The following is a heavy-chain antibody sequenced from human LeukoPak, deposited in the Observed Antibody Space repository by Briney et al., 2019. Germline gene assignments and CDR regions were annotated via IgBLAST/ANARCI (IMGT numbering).Heavy chain of an antibody. CDR2: ISSSGSTI. CDR3: AKDVGGYYFTYWSGCFDH. Sequence: PGGSLRLSCAASGFTFRDYYMSWIRQAPGKGLEWVSYISSSGSTIYYADSVKGRFTISRDNSKNTLDLEMNSLRAEDTAVYYCAKDVGGYYFTYWSGCFDHWGQGTLVTVSS. J-gene: IGHJ4*02. CDR1: GFTFRDYY. D-gene: IGHD3-10*01. V-gene: IGHV3-11*01.